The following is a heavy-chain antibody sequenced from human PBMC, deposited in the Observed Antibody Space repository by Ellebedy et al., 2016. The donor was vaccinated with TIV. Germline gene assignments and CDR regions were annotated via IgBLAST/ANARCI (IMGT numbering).Heavy chain of an antibody. CDR3: VRRSTDFAFDS. Sequence: GESLKISCAASGFTFSTYPMNWVRQAPGQGLEWVSSISANGGTTYYADSVKGRFTISRDNSKNTLFLQMSSLRAEDTAVYFCVRRSTDFAFDSWGQGTLVTV. V-gene: IGHV3-23*01. J-gene: IGHJ4*02. CDR2: ISANGGTT. D-gene: IGHD3/OR15-3a*01. CDR1: GFTFSTYP.